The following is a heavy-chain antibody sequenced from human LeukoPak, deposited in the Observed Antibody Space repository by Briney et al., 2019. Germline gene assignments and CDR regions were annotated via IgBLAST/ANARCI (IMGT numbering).Heavy chain of an antibody. CDR3: ARDCRFNSSSSFLFDY. CDR1: GGSISSGGYS. J-gene: IGHJ4*02. D-gene: IGHD6-6*01. CDR2: IYHSGST. Sequence: PSETLSLTCAVSGGSISSGGYSWSWIRQPPGKGLEWIGYIYHSGSTYYNPSLRSRVTIPVDRSKNQFSLKLSSVTAADTAVYYCARDCRFNSSSSFLFDYWGQGTLVTVSS. V-gene: IGHV4-30-2*01.